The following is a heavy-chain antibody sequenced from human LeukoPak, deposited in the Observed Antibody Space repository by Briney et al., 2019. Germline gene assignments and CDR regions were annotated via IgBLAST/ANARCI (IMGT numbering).Heavy chain of an antibody. V-gene: IGHV3-33*01. J-gene: IGHJ3*02. Sequence: PRGSLRLSCAASGFTFSGYGMHWVRQAPGKGLEWVAVIWYDGSKKYHADPVKGRFTISRDNSKNTLYLQMNSLRAEDTAVYYCARWGGDYSAFDIWGQGTMVTVSS. D-gene: IGHD4-17*01. CDR2: IWYDGSKK. CDR3: ARWGGDYSAFDI. CDR1: GFTFSGYG.